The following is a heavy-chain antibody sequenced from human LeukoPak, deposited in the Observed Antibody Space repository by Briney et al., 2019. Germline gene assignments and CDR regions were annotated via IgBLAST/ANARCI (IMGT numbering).Heavy chain of an antibody. CDR1: GFTFTSSA. CDR2: IVVGSGNT. J-gene: IGHJ6*02. Sequence: SVKVSCKASGFTFTSSAVQWVRQARGQRLEWIGWIVVGSGNTNYAQKFQERVTITRDMSTSTAYMELSSLRSEDTAVYYCAAAPYYDFWSGYFGHYYGMDVWGQGTTVTVSS. CDR3: AAAPYYDFWSGYFGHYYGMDV. V-gene: IGHV1-58*01. D-gene: IGHD3-3*01.